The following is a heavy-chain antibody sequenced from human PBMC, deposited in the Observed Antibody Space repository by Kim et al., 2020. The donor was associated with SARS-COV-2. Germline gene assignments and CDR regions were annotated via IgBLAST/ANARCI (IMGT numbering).Heavy chain of an antibody. D-gene: IGHD6-13*01. CDR3: AKDLGRYSSLGFDL. J-gene: IGHJ2*01. V-gene: IGHV3-23*01. Sequence: ADSVKGRFTISRDNSKNPLYLQMNSLRAEDTAVYYCAKDLGRYSSLGFDLWGRGTLVTVSS.